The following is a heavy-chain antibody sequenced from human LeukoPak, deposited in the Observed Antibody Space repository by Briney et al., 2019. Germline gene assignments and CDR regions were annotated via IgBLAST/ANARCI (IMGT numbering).Heavy chain of an antibody. Sequence: GASVTVSCKTSGYSFTTYHINWVRQASGQGLEWLGWMNPYTGDRGYAQRFQGRLSITSDTSISTAYMELGSLKSDDTAVYFCARTTSSTASGYGCWGQGTLVTVSS. CDR1: GYSFTTYH. CDR2: MNPYTGDR. V-gene: IGHV1-8*03. CDR3: ARTTSSTASGYGC. D-gene: IGHD5-12*01. J-gene: IGHJ4*02.